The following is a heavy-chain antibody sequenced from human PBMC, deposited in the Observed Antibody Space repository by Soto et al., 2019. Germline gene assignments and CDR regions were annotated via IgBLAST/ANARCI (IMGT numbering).Heavy chain of an antibody. CDR1: GGTFSSYA. V-gene: IGHV1-69*06. Sequence: SVKVSCTASGGTFSSYAISWVRQAPGQGLEWMGGIIPIFGTANYAQKFQGRVTITADKSTSTAYLELSSLRSEDTAVYYCARVSQCDIVVVPAAIPYPYYYYGMDVWGQGTTVTVSS. CDR2: IIPIFGTA. J-gene: IGHJ6*02. D-gene: IGHD2-2*02. CDR3: ARVSQCDIVVVPAAIPYPYYYYGMDV.